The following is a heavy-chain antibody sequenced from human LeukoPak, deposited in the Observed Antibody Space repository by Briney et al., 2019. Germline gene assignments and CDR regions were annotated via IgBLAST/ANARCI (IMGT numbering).Heavy chain of an antibody. CDR3: ARTTVILTGEFDC. CDR2: IIPIFGTA. V-gene: IGHV1-69*13. Sequence: ASVKVSCKASGGTFSSYAISWVRQAPGQGLEWMGGIIPIFGTANYAQKFQGRVTITADESTSTAYMELSSLRSEDTAVYYCARTTVILTGEFDCWGQGTLVTVSS. CDR1: GGTFSSYA. D-gene: IGHD4-11*01. J-gene: IGHJ4*02.